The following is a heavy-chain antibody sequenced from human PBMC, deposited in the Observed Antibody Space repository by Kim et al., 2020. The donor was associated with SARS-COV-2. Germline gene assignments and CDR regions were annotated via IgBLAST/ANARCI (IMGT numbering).Heavy chain of an antibody. V-gene: IGHV1-69*13. CDR2: IIPFFRAT. J-gene: IGHJ4*02. Sequence: SVKVSCKASGGTFNTYAITWVRQAPGQGLEWMGGIIPFFRATNYAQKFQGRVTITADESTSTAYMEVSNLKSEDTAVYYCARIQTGEHKEAYFDYWGQGTLVTVSS. CDR3: ARIQTGEHKEAYFDY. D-gene: IGHD7-27*01. CDR1: GGTFNTYA.